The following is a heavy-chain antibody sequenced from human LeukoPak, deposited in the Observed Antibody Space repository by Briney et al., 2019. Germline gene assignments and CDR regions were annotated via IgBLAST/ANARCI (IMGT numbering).Heavy chain of an antibody. CDR2: ISGSGGST. D-gene: IGHD2-21*01. CDR1: GFTFSSYA. CDR3: VRGVWQHLAP. J-gene: IGHJ5*02. V-gene: IGHV3-23*01. Sequence: GGSLRLSCAASGFTFSSYAMSWVRQAPGKGLEWVSGISGSGGSTYYADSVKGRFTISRDSSKSTLYLQMNSLRAEDTAVYYCVRGVWQHLAPWGQGTLVTVSS.